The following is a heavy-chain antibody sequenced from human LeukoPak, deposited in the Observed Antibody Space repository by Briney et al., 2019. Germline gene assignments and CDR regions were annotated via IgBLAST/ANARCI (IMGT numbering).Heavy chain of an antibody. J-gene: IGHJ4*02. V-gene: IGHV3-9*01. D-gene: IGHD5-18*01. CDR1: GFTFDDYA. CDR2: ISWNSGSI. Sequence: GGSLRLSCAASGFTFDDYAMHWVRQAPGKGLEWVSGISWNSGSIGYADSVKGRFIISRDNAKNSPYLQMNSLRAEDTALYYCAKDGYTYGFLFNYWGQGTLVTVSS. CDR3: AKDGYTYGFLFNY.